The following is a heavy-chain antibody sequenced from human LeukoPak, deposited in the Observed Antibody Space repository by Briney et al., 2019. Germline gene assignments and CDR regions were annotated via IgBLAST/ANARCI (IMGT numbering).Heavy chain of an antibody. CDR3: ASSWSGYYRVDY. CDR2: IYHSGST. V-gene: IGHV4-4*02. Sequence: SETLSLTCAVSGGSISSSNWWSWVRQPPGKGLEWIGEIYHSGSTNYNPSLKSRVTISVDTSKNQFSLKLSSVTAADTAVYYCASSWSGYYRVDYWGQGTLVTVSS. CDR1: GGSISSSNW. D-gene: IGHD3-3*01. J-gene: IGHJ4*02.